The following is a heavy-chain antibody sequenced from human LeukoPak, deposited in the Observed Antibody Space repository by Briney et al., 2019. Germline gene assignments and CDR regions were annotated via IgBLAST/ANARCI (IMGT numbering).Heavy chain of an antibody. CDR3: ARHLVATINLIDY. V-gene: IGHV5-51*01. Sequence: GESLKISCKGSGYSFTSYWFGWVRQMPGKGLEWMGIIYPGDSDTRYSPSCQGQVTISADKSISTASLQWSSLKASDTATYYCARHLVATINLIDYWGQGTLVTVSS. D-gene: IGHD5-12*01. CDR1: GYSFTSYW. J-gene: IGHJ4*02. CDR2: IYPGDSDT.